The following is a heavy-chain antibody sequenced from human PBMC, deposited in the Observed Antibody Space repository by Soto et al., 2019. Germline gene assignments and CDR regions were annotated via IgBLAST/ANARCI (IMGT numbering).Heavy chain of an antibody. CDR1: GYIFTSYW. J-gene: IGHJ4*02. CDR2: IDTSDSYT. V-gene: IGHV5-10-1*01. D-gene: IGHD3-16*01. CDR3: FRGGVTSRTFDY. Sequence: GESLKISFTGSGYIFTSYWISWVRQMPGKGLEWMWKIDTSDSYTNYSPSFQGHVTISADKSISTAYVQWSSLKASDSAIYYCFRGGVTSRTFDYWGQGTLVTVSS.